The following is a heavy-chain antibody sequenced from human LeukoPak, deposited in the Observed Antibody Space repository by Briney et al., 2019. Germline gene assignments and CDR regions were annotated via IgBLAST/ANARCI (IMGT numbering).Heavy chain of an antibody. CDR2: INPNSGDT. J-gene: IGHJ1*01. V-gene: IGHV1-2*02. CDR3: ARDRSGRIAAAGIGYFQH. CDR1: EYTFTGYY. Sequence: ASVKVSCKASEYTFTGYYIHWVRQAPGQGLEWMGWINPNSGDTNYAQNFQGRVTMTRDTSISTAYMELSRLRSDDTAVYYCARDRSGRIAAAGIGYFQHWGQGTLVTVSS. D-gene: IGHD6-13*01.